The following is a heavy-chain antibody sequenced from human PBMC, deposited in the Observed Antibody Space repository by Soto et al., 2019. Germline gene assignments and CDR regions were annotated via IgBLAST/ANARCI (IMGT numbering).Heavy chain of an antibody. J-gene: IGHJ6*02. D-gene: IGHD6-13*01. CDR1: GFTFSSYG. CDR3: AKDPRAADSSSWYPLNYYYYGMDV. V-gene: IGHV3-30*18. Sequence: QVQLVESGGGVVQPGRSLRLSCAASGFTFSSYGMHWVRQAPGKGLEWVAVISYDGSNKYYADSVKGRFTISRDNSKNTLYLQMNSLRAEDTAVYYCAKDPRAADSSSWYPLNYYYYGMDVWGQGTTVTVSS. CDR2: ISYDGSNK.